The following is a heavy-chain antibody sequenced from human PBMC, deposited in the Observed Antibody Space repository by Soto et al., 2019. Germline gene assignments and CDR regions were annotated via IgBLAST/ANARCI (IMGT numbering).Heavy chain of an antibody. V-gene: IGHV3-74*01. D-gene: IGHD1-1*01. CDR1: GFTFNIYW. CDR3: ARDNWNSY. CDR2: IHNDGSAT. J-gene: IGHJ4*02. Sequence: EVQLVESGGGLVQPGGSLRLACVASGFTFNIYWMHWVRQAPGKGLEWVSRIHNDGSATTYGDSVEGRFTISRDNAKNTLFLQMNTLRVDDTAVYYCARDNWNSYWGQGTLVTVSS.